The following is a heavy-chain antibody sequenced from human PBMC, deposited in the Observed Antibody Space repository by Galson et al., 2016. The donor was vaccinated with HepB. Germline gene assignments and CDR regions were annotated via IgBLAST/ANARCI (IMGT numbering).Heavy chain of an antibody. Sequence: SLRLSCAASGFIFNNYAMHWVRQAPGKGLEWVAVISDDGSNKYYADSVKGRFTISRDNSKNTLYLQMNSLRAEDTAVFYCARDDFWTCPPSASFSFDYWGQGTLVTVSS. CDR2: ISDDGSNK. J-gene: IGHJ4*02. D-gene: IGHD3/OR15-3a*01. CDR1: GFIFNNYA. CDR3: ARDDFWTCPPSASFSFDY. V-gene: IGHV3-30-3*01.